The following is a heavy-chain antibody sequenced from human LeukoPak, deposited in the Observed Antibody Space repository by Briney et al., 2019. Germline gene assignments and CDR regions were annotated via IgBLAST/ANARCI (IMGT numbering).Heavy chain of an antibody. CDR2: IYYSGST. CDR3: ARIDYGGNPPDFDY. D-gene: IGHD4-23*01. V-gene: IGHV4-39*01. Sequence: SETLSLTCTVSGGSISSSSYYWGWIRQPPGKGLEWIGSIYYSGSTYYNPSLKSRVTISVDTSKNQFSLKLSSVTAADTAVYYCARIDYGGNPPDFDYWGQGTLVTVSS. CDR1: GGSISSSSYY. J-gene: IGHJ4*02.